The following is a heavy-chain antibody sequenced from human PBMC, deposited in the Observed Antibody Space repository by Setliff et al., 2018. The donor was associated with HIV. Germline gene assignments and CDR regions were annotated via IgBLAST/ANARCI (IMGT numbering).Heavy chain of an antibody. CDR1: GYTFTSYG. Sequence: ASVKVSCKASGYTFTSYGISWVRQAPGQGLEWMGWISAYNGNTNYAQKLQGRVTMTTDTSTSTAYMELRSLRSDDTAVYYCARRARESTTLHSDWNDVLFFDYWGQGTLVTVSS. V-gene: IGHV1-18*01. CDR2: ISAYNGNT. CDR3: ARRARESTTLHSDWNDVLFFDY. D-gene: IGHD1-1*01. J-gene: IGHJ4*02.